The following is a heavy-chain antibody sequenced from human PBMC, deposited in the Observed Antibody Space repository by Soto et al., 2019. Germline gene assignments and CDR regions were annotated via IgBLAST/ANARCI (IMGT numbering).Heavy chain of an antibody. J-gene: IGHJ6*02. CDR3: ARDRQYYQFWSGCQNEGPCAMDV. D-gene: IGHD3-3*02. Sequence: QVQLQQWGAGLLKPSETLSLTCAVYGGSFSGYYWTWIRQAPGKGLEWIGEINHCGGTNYNSSLKSRVTLSVDTSKNQFSLILYSVTAADTAVYYCARDRQYYQFWSGCQNEGPCAMDVWGQGTTVTVSS. CDR2: INHCGGT. CDR1: GGSFSGYY. V-gene: IGHV4-34*02.